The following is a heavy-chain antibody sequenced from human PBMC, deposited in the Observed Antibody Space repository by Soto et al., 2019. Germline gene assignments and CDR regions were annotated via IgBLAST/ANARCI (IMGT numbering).Heavy chain of an antibody. CDR3: VRGDKGGFDL. D-gene: IGHD2-21*02. V-gene: IGHV3-74*01. J-gene: IGHJ3*01. Sequence: EVQLVESEGGLVQRGGSLRLSCAASGFTFNYYWMHWVRQAPGQGLVWVSHIHSDGSTTTYADSVKGRFTLSRDNAKNTLYLQMNSLRAEDTAVYYCVRGDKGGFDLWGQGTTVTVSS. CDR2: IHSDGSTT. CDR1: GFTFNYYW.